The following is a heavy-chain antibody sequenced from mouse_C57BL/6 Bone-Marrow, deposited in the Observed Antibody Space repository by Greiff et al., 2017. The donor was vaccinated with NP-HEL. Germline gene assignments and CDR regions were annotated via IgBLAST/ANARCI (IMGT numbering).Heavy chain of an antibody. J-gene: IGHJ1*03. Sequence: VQLQQSGAELVRPGSSVKMSCKTSGYTFTSYGINWVKQRPGQGLEWIGYIYIGNGYTEYNEKFKGRATMTSDTSSSTAYMQLSSLTSEDSAIYFCARKENGWYWYFEVWGTGTTVTVSS. D-gene: IGHD1-1*01. CDR2: IYIGNGYT. CDR1: GYTFTSYG. V-gene: IGHV1-58*01. CDR3: ARKENGWYWYFEV.